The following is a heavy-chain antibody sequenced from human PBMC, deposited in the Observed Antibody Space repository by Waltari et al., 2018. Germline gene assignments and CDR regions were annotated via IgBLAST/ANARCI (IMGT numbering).Heavy chain of an antibody. D-gene: IGHD3-10*01. J-gene: IGHJ4*02. V-gene: IGHV3-48*03. CDR1: GFTFSSYE. CDR3: ARERSVTGKGNLDY. CDR2: ISSGCTNM. Sequence: EVQLVESGGGLVQPGGSLRLSCAASGFTFSSYEMNWVRQAPGKGLEWVSYISSGCTNMFYAESVKGRFTISRDNAKNSLYLHMNSLRVEDTAVYYCARERSVTGKGNLDYWGQGTLVTVSS.